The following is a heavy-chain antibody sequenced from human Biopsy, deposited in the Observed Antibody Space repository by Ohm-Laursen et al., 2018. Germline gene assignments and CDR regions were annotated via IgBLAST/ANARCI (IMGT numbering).Heavy chain of an antibody. Sequence: SLRLSCSASRFTFSTYAMSWVRQAPGKGLEWVSAITSSGDTTYYSDSVKGRFTISRDSSKSTLHLQMNSLRAEDTAVYYCAKDQGYYYDRSVYYYFDYWGQGTLVTVSS. J-gene: IGHJ4*02. V-gene: IGHV3-23*01. CDR2: ITSSGDTT. CDR3: AKDQGYYYDRSVYYYFDY. D-gene: IGHD3-22*01. CDR1: RFTFSTYA.